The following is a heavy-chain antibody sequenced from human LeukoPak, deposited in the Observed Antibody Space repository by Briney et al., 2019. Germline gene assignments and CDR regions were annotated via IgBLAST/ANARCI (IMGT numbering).Heavy chain of an antibody. CDR3: GRESYVSSTNCRRGGYNWFDP. CDR1: EYTFTSYD. V-gene: IGHV1-8*01. D-gene: IGHD2-2*01. Sequence: GASVKDSCKASEYTFTSYDINWVRQATGQGLEWIGWMNPNSGNTGYAQKLQGRGDMTRNTSLSQAYIAVGSPVADDTALYHCGRESYVSSTNCRRGGYNWFDPWGKGTLVSVST. CDR2: MNPNSGNT. J-gene: IGHJ5*02.